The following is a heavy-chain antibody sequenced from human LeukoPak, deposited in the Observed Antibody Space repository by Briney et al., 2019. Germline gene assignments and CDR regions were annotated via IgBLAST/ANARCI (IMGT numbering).Heavy chain of an antibody. D-gene: IGHD3-22*01. Sequence: GGSLRLSCAASGFTFSSNAMSWVRQAPGKGLEWVSAISGSGGSTYYADSVKGRFTISRDNSKNTLYLQMNSLRAEDTAVYYCAKSITMIVVVTYIDYWGQGTLVTVSS. J-gene: IGHJ4*02. CDR3: AKSITMIVVVTYIDY. CDR2: ISGSGGST. CDR1: GFTFSSNA. V-gene: IGHV3-23*01.